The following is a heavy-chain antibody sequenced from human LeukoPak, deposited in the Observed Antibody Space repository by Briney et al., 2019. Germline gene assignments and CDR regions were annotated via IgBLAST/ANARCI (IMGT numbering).Heavy chain of an antibody. CDR3: ERDVYDTSGYLFDD. D-gene: IGHD3-22*01. J-gene: IGHJ4*02. CDR1: GFTFSSYS. CDR2: ISYDGANK. Sequence: GGSLRLSCAASGFTFSSYSMNWVRQAPGKGLEWVAGISYDGANKYYADSVKGRFNISRDKSNNNLYLQMDSLRPEDTAIYYCERDVYDTSGYLFDDWGQGTLVTVSS. V-gene: IGHV3-30*03.